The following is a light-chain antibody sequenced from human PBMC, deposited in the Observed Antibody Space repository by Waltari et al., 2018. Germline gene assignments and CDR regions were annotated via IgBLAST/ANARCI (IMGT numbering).Light chain of an antibody. J-gene: IGKJ1*01. Sequence: EIVMTQSPATLSVSPGERATLSCRASQSVSSNVAWYQQKPGQAPRLLIYGASTRATGIPARFSGSGSGTEFTRTISSLQSEDFAVYYCQQYNNWPPGTFGQGTKVEIK. CDR2: GAS. V-gene: IGKV3-15*01. CDR1: QSVSSN. CDR3: QQYNNWPPGT.